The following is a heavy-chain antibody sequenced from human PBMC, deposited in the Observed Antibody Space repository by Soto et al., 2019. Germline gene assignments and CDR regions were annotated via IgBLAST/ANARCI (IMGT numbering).Heavy chain of an antibody. CDR2: IYYSGST. CDR1: GGSISSYY. D-gene: IGHD5-18*01. V-gene: IGHV4-59*01. Sequence: PSETLSLTCTVSGGSISSYYWSWIRQPPGKGLEWIGYIYYSGSTNYNPSLKSRVTISVDTSKNQFSLKLSSVTAADTAVYYCARESWRIQTDFDYWGQGTLVTVSS. CDR3: ARESWRIQTDFDY. J-gene: IGHJ4*02.